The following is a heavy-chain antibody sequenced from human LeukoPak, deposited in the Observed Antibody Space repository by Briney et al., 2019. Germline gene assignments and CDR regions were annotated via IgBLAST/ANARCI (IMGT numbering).Heavy chain of an antibody. D-gene: IGHD1-26*01. Sequence: GGSLRLSCAASGFTFSSYAMSWVRQAPGKGLEWVSTISGSGGTTYYADSVKGRFTISRDNSKNTLYLQMYSLRAEDTAVYYCAKRGGSYLYYFDYWGQGTLVIVSS. CDR1: GFTFSSYA. CDR2: ISGSGGTT. CDR3: AKRGGSYLYYFDY. V-gene: IGHV3-23*01. J-gene: IGHJ4*02.